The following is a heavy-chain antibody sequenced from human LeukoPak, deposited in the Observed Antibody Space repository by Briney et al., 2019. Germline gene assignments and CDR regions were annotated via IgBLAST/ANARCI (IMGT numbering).Heavy chain of an antibody. CDR3: ARMSSSSWYYYYYMDV. J-gene: IGHJ6*03. D-gene: IGHD6-13*01. V-gene: IGHV4-59*01. CDR2: IYYSGST. Sequence: SETLSLTCTVPGGSISSYYWSWIRQPPGKGLEWIGYIYYSGSTNYNPSLKSRVTISVDTSKNQFSLKLSSVTAADTAVYYCARMSSSSWYYYYYMDVWGKGTTVTVSS. CDR1: GGSISSYY.